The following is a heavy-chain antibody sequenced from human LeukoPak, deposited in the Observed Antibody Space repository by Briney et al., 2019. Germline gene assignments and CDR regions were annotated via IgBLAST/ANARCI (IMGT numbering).Heavy chain of an antibody. CDR2: ISGSGGST. V-gene: IGHV3-23*01. D-gene: IGHD2-2*01. J-gene: IGHJ3*02. CDR3: AKDSPSYAGNPEGAFDI. Sequence: RPGGSLRLSCAASGFTFSSYAMSWVRQAPGKGLEWVSAISGSGGSTYYADSVKGRFTISRDNSKNTLYLQMNSLRAEDTAVYYCAKDSPSYAGNPEGAFDIWGQGTMVTVSS. CDR1: GFTFSSYA.